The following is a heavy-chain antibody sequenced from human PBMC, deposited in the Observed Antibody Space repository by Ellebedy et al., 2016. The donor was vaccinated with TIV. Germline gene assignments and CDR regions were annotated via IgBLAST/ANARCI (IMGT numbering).Heavy chain of an antibody. CDR3: ARFSHLGQSKLDF. D-gene: IGHD1-26*01. J-gene: IGHJ4*02. CDR1: GGSITRDY. CDR2: ISSGGST. V-gene: IGHV4-59*08. Sequence: PSETLSLTCTVSGGSITRDYWSWIRRPPGKGLEYIGYISSGGSTNYNPSLTSRVTMSVDTSKNQFFLKLTSVTAADTAVYYCARFSHLGQSKLDFWGQGTLVTVSS.